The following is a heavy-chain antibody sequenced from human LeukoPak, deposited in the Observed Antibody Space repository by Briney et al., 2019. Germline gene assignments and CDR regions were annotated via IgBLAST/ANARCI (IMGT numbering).Heavy chain of an antibody. D-gene: IGHD4-17*01. Sequence: GGSLRLSCAASGFTFSSYAMHGVRQAPGKGLEWVAVISYDGSNKFYADSVKGRFTISRDNSKNTLYLQMSSLRPDDTALYYCAIRGDYCSNEYLQLWGQGTLVTVSS. CDR1: GFTFSSYA. CDR3: AIRGDYCSNEYLQL. V-gene: IGHV3-30-3*01. CDR2: ISYDGSNK. J-gene: IGHJ1*01.